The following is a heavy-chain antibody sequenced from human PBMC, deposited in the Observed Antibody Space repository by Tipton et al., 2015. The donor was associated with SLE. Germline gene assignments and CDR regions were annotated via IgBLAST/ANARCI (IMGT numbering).Heavy chain of an antibody. D-gene: IGHD2-2*01. Sequence: TLSLTCTVSGASISSGGYYWSWIRQHPGKGLEWIGYIYYSGSTYYNPSLKSRITTSVDTSKKHFSLRLSSVTAADTAVYYCARAGPGYCSSTSCLDVWGKGTTVTVSS. CDR1: GASISSGGYY. J-gene: IGHJ6*04. V-gene: IGHV4-31*03. CDR2: IYYSGST. CDR3: ARAGPGYCSSTSCLDV.